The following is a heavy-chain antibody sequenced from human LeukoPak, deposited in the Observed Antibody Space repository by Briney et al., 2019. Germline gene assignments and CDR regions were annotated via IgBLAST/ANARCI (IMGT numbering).Heavy chain of an antibody. CDR1: GYSISSGYY. CDR3: ARHRRLSYFDY. J-gene: IGHJ4*02. D-gene: IGHD2/OR15-2a*01. CDR2: IYYSGST. Sequence: SETLSLTCAVSGYSISSGYYWGWIRQPPGKGLEWIGNIYYSGSTYYNPSLKSRVTISVDTSKNQFSLKLSSVTAADTAVYFCARHRRLSYFDYWGQGTLVTVSS. V-gene: IGHV4-38-2*01.